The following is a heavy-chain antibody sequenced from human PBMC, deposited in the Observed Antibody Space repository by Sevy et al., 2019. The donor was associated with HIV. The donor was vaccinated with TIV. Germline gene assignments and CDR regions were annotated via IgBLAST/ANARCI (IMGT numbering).Heavy chain of an antibody. CDR3: AGENAWGRGYS. V-gene: IGHV4-59*08. D-gene: IGHD1-26*01. J-gene: IGHJ4*02. Sequence: SETLSLTCTVSGGSITSLYWNWIRQPPGKGLEWIANIYYNGHINYNPSLKSRVTLSLDTSKNQFSLWLGSVTAADTAMYYCAGENAWGRGYSWGQGTLVTVSS. CDR2: IYYNGHI. CDR1: GGSITSLY.